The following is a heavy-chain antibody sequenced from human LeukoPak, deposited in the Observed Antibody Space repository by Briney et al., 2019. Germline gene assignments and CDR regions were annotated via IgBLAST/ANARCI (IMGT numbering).Heavy chain of an antibody. Sequence: ASVKVSFKASGYTFTVYYMHWVRQAPGQGLAWMGWINPNSGGTNYAQKFQGRVTMTRDTSISTAYMELSRLRSDDTAVYYCARAVPVVVAATQRWFDPWGQGTLVTVSS. CDR3: ARAVPVVVAATQRWFDP. V-gene: IGHV1-2*02. J-gene: IGHJ5*02. D-gene: IGHD2-15*01. CDR1: GYTFTVYY. CDR2: INPNSGGT.